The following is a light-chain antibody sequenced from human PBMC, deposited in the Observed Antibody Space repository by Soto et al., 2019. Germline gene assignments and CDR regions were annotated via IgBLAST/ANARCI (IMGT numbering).Light chain of an antibody. CDR2: WAS. V-gene: IGKV4-1*01. Sequence: DIVMTQSPDSLAVSLGERATINCKSSQSVLYSSSNKNYLAWYQQKPGQPPKLLIYWASTRESGVPDRFSGSGSGTDFTLTISSLQAEDVAVYYCKQYYSTPLTFGGGTKVEIK. J-gene: IGKJ4*01. CDR3: KQYYSTPLT. CDR1: QSVLYSSSNKNY.